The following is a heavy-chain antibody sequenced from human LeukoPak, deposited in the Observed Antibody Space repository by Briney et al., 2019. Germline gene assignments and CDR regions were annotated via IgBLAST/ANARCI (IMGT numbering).Heavy chain of an antibody. J-gene: IGHJ5*02. CDR1: GYTFTSYG. V-gene: IGHV1-18*01. D-gene: IGHD6-19*01. CDR3: ARVLVYSSGWYRRWFDP. CDR2: ISAYNGNT. Sequence: ASVKVSCKASGYTFTSYGISWVRQAPGQGLEWMGWISAYNGNTNYAQKLQGRVTMTTDTSTSTAYMELRSLRSDDTAVYYCARVLVYSSGWYRRWFDPWGQGTLVTVSS.